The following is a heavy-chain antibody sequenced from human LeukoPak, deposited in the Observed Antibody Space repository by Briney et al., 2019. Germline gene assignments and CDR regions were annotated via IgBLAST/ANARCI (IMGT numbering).Heavy chain of an antibody. D-gene: IGHD5-12*01. CDR3: TSSSYYGGYPGY. CDR2: IRSKANGYAT. Sequence: GGSLKCCCAASGFTISCSALHWVRQASGKGLEWVGRIRSKANGYATAYAASVKGRFTISRDDSKNTAYLQMNSLKTGDTAIYYCTSSSYYGGYPGYWGQGTLVTVSS. V-gene: IGHV3-73*01. CDR1: GFTISCSA. J-gene: IGHJ4*02.